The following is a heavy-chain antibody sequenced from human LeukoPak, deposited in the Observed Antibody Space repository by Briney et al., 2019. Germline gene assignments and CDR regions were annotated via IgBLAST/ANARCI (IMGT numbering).Heavy chain of an antibody. CDR1: GGSISSSSYY. D-gene: IGHD6-13*01. Sequence: SETLSLTCTVSGGSISSSSYYWGWIRQPPGKGLEWIGSIYYSGSTYYNPSLKSRVTTSVDTSKNQFSLKLSSVTAADTAVYYCAGDRYSSSWYFYWGQGTLVTVSS. CDR3: AGDRYSSSWYFY. CDR2: IYYSGST. J-gene: IGHJ4*02. V-gene: IGHV4-39*07.